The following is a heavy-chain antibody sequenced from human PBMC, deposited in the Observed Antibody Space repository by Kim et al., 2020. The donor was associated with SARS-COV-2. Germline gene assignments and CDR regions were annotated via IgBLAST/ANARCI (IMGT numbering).Heavy chain of an antibody. CDR3: AKRYCSTTTCTNYGLDV. CDR2: ISYDGSNK. V-gene: IGHV3-30*18. D-gene: IGHD2-2*01. Sequence: GGSLRLSCAASGFTFSSYGMHWVRQAPGKGLEWVALISYDGSNKYYGDSVKGRFTISRDNSKNTLYLHMNSSIAEDTAVYYCAKRYCSTTTCTNYGLDVWGHRTTVTVSS. J-gene: IGHJ6*02. CDR1: GFTFSSYG.